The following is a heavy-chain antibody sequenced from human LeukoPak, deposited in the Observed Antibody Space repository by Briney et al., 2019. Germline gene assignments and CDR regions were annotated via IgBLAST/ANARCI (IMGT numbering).Heavy chain of an antibody. J-gene: IGHJ4*02. CDR2: ISSNGGST. CDR3: ARHLSGVTGYTYGRGIDY. V-gene: IGHV3-64*01. D-gene: IGHD5-18*01. Sequence: GGSLRLSCAASGFTFSSYAMHWVRQAPGKGLGYVSAISSNGGSTYYANSVKGRFTISRDNAKTSLYLQMNSLRAEDTAVYYCARHLSGVTGYTYGRGIDYWGQGSLVTVSS. CDR1: GFTFSSYA.